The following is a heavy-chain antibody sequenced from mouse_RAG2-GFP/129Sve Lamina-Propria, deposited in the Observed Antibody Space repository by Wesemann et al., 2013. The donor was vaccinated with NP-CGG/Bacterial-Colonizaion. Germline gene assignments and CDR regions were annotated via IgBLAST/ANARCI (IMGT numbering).Heavy chain of an antibody. CDR3: ARWEADLLNSDGGYYYAMDY. Sequence: EVQLQQSGPVLVKPGASVKMSCKASGYTFTDYYMNWVKQSHGKSLEWIGVINPYNGGTSYNQKFKGKATLTVDKSSSTAYMELNSLTSEDSAVYYCARWEADLLNSDGGYYYAMDYWGQGTSVTVSS. D-gene: IGHD2-1*01. CDR2: INPYNGGT. J-gene: IGHJ4*01. V-gene: IGHV1-19*01. CDR1: GYTFTDYY.